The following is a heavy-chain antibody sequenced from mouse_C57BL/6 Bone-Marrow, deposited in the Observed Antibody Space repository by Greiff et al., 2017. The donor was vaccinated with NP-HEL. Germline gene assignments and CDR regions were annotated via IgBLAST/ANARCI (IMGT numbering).Heavy chain of an antibody. CDR3: ARGDPGTWFAY. J-gene: IGHJ3*01. CDR2: ISDGGSYT. CDR1: GFTFSSYA. V-gene: IGHV5-4*01. Sequence: DVQLVESGGGLVKPGGSLKLSCAASGFTFSSYAMSWVRQTPEKRLEWVATISDGGSYTYYPDNVKGRFTISRDNAKNNLYLQMSHLKSEDTAMYYCARGDPGTWFAYWGQGTLVTVSA.